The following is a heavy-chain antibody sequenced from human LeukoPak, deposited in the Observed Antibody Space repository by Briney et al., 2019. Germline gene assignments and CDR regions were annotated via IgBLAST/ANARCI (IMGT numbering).Heavy chain of an antibody. CDR3: ARVVPSYDFWSGYSASYLDY. CDR1: GYTFTSYD. Sequence: ASVKVSCKASGYTFTSYDINWVRQATGQGLEWMGWMNPNSGNTGYAQKFQGRVTMTRNTSISTAYMELSSLRSEDTAVYYCARVVPSYDFWSGYSASYLDYWGQGTLVTVSS. V-gene: IGHV1-8*01. J-gene: IGHJ4*02. CDR2: MNPNSGNT. D-gene: IGHD3-3*01.